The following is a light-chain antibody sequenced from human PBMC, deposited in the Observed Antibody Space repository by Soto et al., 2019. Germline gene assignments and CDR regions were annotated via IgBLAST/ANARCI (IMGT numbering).Light chain of an antibody. CDR3: AAWDDSLSGPV. CDR2: RNN. Sequence: QSVLTQPPSASGTPGQRVTISCSGSSSNIGSNYVYWYQQLPGAAPKLLIYRNNQRPSGVPDLFSGSKSVTSASLAISGLRSEDEADNYCAAWDDSLSGPVCGGGTQLTVL. CDR1: SSNIGSNY. J-gene: IGLJ7*01. V-gene: IGLV1-47*01.